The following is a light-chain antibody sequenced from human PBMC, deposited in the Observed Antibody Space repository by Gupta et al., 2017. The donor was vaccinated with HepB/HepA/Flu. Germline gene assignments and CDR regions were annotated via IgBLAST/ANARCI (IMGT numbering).Light chain of an antibody. CDR1: SSNIGSNT. J-gene: IGLJ3*02. Sequence: QSVLTQPPSASGTPGQRVTISCSGSSSNIGSNTVNWYQQLPGTAPKLLIYRNNQRPSGVPDRFSGSKSGTSASLAISGLQAEDEAEYYCEEWDDSLNGPVFGGGTKLTVL. V-gene: IGLV1-44*01. CDR2: RNN. CDR3: EEWDDSLNGPV.